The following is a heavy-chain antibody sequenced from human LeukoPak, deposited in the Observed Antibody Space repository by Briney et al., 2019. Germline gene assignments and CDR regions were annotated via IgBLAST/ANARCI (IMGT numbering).Heavy chain of an antibody. D-gene: IGHD3-3*01. J-gene: IGHJ6*03. Sequence: GGSLRLSCAASGFTFSSYSMNWVRQAPGKGLEWVSYISSSSSTIYYADSVKGRFTISRDNAKNSLYLQMNSLRAEDTAVYYCARDRPSYDFWSGYYEYYYYYMDVWGKGTTVTVSS. CDR2: ISSSSSTI. CDR1: GFTFSSYS. V-gene: IGHV3-48*01. CDR3: ARDRPSYDFWSGYYEYYYYYMDV.